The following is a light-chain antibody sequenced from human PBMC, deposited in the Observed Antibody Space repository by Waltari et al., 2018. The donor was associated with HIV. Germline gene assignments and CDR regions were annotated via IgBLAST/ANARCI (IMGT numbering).Light chain of an antibody. J-gene: IGKJ2*01. Sequence: IQLTQSPSTLSASVRHRVTITCRASQSISSWLAWYQQKPGKAPNLLIYKASSLESGVPSRFSGSGSGTEFTLTISSLQPDDFATYYCQQDIDYPYTFGQGTKLEIK. CDR1: QSISSW. CDR3: QQDIDYPYT. CDR2: KAS. V-gene: IGKV1-5*03.